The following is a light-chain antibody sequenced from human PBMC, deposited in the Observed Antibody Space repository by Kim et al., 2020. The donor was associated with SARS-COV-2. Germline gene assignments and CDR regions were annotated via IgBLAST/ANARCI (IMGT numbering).Light chain of an antibody. CDR3: QQSYSIPWT. CDR2: DAS. V-gene: IGKV1-39*01. Sequence: DIQMTQSPSSLSASVGDRVTITCRASQSISTYLNWYQEKPGKAPKLLIYDASSLQRGVPPRFSGSGSGTDFTLTISSLQAEDFATYHCQQSYSIPWTFGQGTKVDIK. J-gene: IGKJ1*01. CDR1: QSISTY.